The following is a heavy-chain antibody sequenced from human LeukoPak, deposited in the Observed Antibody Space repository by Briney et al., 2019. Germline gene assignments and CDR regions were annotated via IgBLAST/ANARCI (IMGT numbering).Heavy chain of an antibody. D-gene: IGHD3-16*02. CDR3: ARGPRAGMITFGGVIAYFDY. J-gene: IGHJ4*02. V-gene: IGHV1-2*02. CDR2: VNPNSGGT. CDR1: GYTFTGYY. Sequence: ALVKVSCKASGYTFTGYYMHWVRQAPGQGLEWMGWVNPNSGGTNYAQKFQGRVTMTRDTSISTAYMELSRLRSDDTAVYYCARGPRAGMITFGGVIAYFDYWGQGTLVTVSS.